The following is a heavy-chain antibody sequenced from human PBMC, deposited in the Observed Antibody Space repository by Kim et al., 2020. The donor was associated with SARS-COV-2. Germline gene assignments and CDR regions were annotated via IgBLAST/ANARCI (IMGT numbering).Heavy chain of an antibody. CDR3: ARGLRFPVDY. CDR2: T. D-gene: IGHD3-3*01. Sequence: TYYNPPLKSRVTISVDTSKNRFSLKLSSVTAADTAVYYCARGLRFPVDYWGQGTLVTVSS. V-gene: IGHV4-31*02. J-gene: IGHJ4*02.